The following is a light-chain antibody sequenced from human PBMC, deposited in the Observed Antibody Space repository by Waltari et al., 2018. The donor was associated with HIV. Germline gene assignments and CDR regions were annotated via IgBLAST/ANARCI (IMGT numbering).Light chain of an antibody. CDR3: QQYGSSPFT. CDR1: QSVSSSY. V-gene: IGKV3-20*01. J-gene: IGKJ3*01. CDR2: GAS. Sequence: QSPGTLSLSPGERATLSCRASQSVSSSYLAWYQQKPGQAPRLLISGASSRATGIPDRFSGRGSGTDFTLTISRLEPEDFAVYYCQQYGSSPFTFGPGTKVDIK.